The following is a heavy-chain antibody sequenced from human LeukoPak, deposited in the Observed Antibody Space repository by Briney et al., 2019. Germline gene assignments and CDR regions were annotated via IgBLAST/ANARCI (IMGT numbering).Heavy chain of an antibody. CDR2: ISGDGDKA. D-gene: IGHD6-19*01. CDR1: GFTFTTYA. J-gene: IGHJ3*01. V-gene: IGHV3-23*01. CDR3: AKDLALAGTGGGFDV. Sequence: GGSLRLSCAASGFTFTTYAINWVRQAPGEGLEWVSGISGDGDKAYYADSVKGRFTISRDNSKNTVSLQMSSLRGEDTALYYCAKDLALAGTGGGFDVWGQGTRVAVSS.